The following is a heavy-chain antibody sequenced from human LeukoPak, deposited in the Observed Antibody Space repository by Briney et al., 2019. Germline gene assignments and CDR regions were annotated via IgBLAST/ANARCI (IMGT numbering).Heavy chain of an antibody. J-gene: IGHJ5*02. CDR2: IYYSGST. D-gene: IGHD1-26*01. CDR3: ARHVGGSYENWFDP. CDR1: GGSISSSSYY. V-gene: IGHV4-39*01. Sequence: SETLSLTCTVSGGSISSSSYYWGWIRQPPGKGLEWIGSIYYSGSTYYNPSLKSRVTISVDTSKNQFSLKLSSVTAADTAVYYCARHVGGSYENWFDPWGQGTLVTVSS.